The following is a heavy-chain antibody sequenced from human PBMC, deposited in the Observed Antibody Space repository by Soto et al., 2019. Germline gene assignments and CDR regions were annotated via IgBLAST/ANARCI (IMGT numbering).Heavy chain of an antibody. CDR2: TSNDGSNT. V-gene: IGHV3-30-3*01. CDR3: ARGNLDV. D-gene: IGHD1-7*01. J-gene: IGHJ6*02. CDR1: AFTLSKFV. Sequence: QVQVVESGGGVVQPGKSLRLSCAASAFTLSKFVMHWVRQAPGRGLEWVAVTSNDGSNTFYADSVKDRFTISRDNSKNTVYLQMNSLRTEDTAVYYCARGNLDVWGQGTTVTVSS.